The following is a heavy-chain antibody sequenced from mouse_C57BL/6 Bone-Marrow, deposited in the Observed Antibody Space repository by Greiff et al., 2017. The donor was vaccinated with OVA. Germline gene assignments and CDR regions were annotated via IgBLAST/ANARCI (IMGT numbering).Heavy chain of an antibody. D-gene: IGHD2-4*01. J-gene: IGHJ4*01. CDR1: GFSLSTFGMG. Sequence: QVQLKESGPGILQPSQTLSLTCSFSGFSLSTFGMGVGWIRQPSGKGLEWLAHIWWDDDKYYNPALKSRLTISKDTSKNQVFLKIANVDTADTATYYCARSGYDYDRGYAMDYWGQGTSVTVSS. V-gene: IGHV8-8*01. CDR2: IWWDDDK. CDR3: ARSGYDYDRGYAMDY.